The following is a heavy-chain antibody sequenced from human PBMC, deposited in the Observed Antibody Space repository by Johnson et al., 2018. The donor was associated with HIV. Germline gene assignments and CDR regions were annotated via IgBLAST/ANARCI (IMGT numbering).Heavy chain of an antibody. CDR3: ARKGDAFVL. J-gene: IGHJ3*01. Sequence: VQLVESGGGLVQPGGALRLSCVSSGFTLSHYWMSWVRQAPGKGLEWVANINQDGSETYYVDSVKGRFAISRDNDKKSLYLQMNSLRGEDTAIYYCARKGDAFVLWGQGTRVTVSA. CDR2: INQDGSET. V-gene: IGHV3-7*04. CDR1: GFTLSHYW.